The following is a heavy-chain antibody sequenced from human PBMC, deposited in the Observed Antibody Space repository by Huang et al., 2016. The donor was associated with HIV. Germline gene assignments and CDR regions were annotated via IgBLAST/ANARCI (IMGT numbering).Heavy chain of an antibody. CDR1: GGSIRSDNYY. Sequence: QLQLQESGPGLVKPSETLSLTCTVSGGSIRSDNYYWGWIRQPPGKGLEWIGSIYYSGGTYSIPSLTRRVTITVDTAKNHFSLRMRSVTAADTAVYYCARLPGSITMIRGVITDPYWGQGTLVTVSS. D-gene: IGHD3-10*01. CDR2: IYYSGGT. V-gene: IGHV4-39*02. CDR3: ARLPGSITMIRGVITDPY. J-gene: IGHJ4*02.